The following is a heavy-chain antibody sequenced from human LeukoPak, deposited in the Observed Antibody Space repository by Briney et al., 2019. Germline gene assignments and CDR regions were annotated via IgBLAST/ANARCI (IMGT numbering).Heavy chain of an antibody. Sequence: SETLSLTCTVSGGSVSAYYWSWIRQPPGKGLEWIGYIYYSGSTNYNPSLKSRVTISLDTSKNQFSLNLRSVTAADTAVYYCARQGHNYDILTGYQPYYFDYWGQGTLVTVSS. CDR2: IYYSGST. J-gene: IGHJ4*02. CDR3: ARQGHNYDILTGYQPYYFDY. D-gene: IGHD3-9*01. CDR1: GGSVSAYY. V-gene: IGHV4-59*08.